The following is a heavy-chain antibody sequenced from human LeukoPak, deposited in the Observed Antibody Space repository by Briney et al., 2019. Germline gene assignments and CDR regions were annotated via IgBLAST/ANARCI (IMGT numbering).Heavy chain of an antibody. CDR3: ARDSSGYYFDY. CDR1: GGTFSSYA. V-gene: IGHV1-69*04. Sequence: GSSVKVSCKASGGTFSSYAISWVRQAPGQGLEWMGRIIPILGIANYAQKSQGRVTITADKSTSTAYMELSSLRSEDTAVYYCARDSSGYYFDYWGQGTLVTVSS. D-gene: IGHD3-22*01. J-gene: IGHJ4*02. CDR2: IIPILGIA.